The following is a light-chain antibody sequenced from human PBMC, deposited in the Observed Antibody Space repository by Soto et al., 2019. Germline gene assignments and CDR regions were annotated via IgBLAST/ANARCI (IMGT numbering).Light chain of an antibody. CDR2: DAS. CDR1: ESISSW. Sequence: DIQMPQSPATLSASVGDRVTITCRASESISSWLAWYQQKPGKAPKLLIYDASSLESGVPSRFSGSGSGTEFTLTISRLQPDDFATYYCQQYNSYSTFGQGTKVDIK. J-gene: IGKJ1*01. V-gene: IGKV1-5*01. CDR3: QQYNSYST.